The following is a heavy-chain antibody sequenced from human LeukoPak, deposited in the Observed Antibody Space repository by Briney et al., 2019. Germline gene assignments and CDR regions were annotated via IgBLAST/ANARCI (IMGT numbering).Heavy chain of an antibody. J-gene: IGHJ4*02. V-gene: IGHV3-30*02. CDR1: GFTFSSYG. Sequence: GGSLRLSCAASGFTFSSYGMHWVRQAPGKGLEWVAFIRCDGTNKYYADSVKGRFTISRDNSKNTLYLQMNSLRAEDTAVYYCAKTMSPYYYDSSGFWGQGTLVTVSS. CDR3: AKTMSPYYYDSSGF. D-gene: IGHD3-22*01. CDR2: IRCDGTNK.